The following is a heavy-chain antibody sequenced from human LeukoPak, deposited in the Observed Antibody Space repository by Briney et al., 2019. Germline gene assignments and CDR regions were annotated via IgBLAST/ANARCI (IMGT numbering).Heavy chain of an antibody. Sequence: SETLSLTCAVYGGSFSGYYWSWIRQPPGKGLEWIGEINHSGSTNYNPSLKSRVTISVDTSKNQFSLKLSSVTAADTAVYYCARIIAAAGTKPFDPWGQGTLVTVSS. J-gene: IGHJ5*02. D-gene: IGHD6-13*01. V-gene: IGHV4-34*01. CDR3: ARIIAAAGTKPFDP. CDR1: GGSFSGYY. CDR2: INHSGST.